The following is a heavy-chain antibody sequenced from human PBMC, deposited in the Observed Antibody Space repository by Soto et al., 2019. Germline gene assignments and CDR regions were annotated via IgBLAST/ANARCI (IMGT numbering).Heavy chain of an antibody. V-gene: IGHV3-30*18. Sequence: GSLRLSCAASGFTFSSYGMRWVRQAPGKGLEWVAVISYDGSNKYYADSVKGRFTISRDNSKNTLYLQMNSLRAEDTAVYYCAKEFQLLWFGELSPQGEMDVWGQGTTVTVSS. CDR3: AKEFQLLWFGELSPQGEMDV. CDR1: GFTFSSYG. J-gene: IGHJ6*02. CDR2: ISYDGSNK. D-gene: IGHD3-10*01.